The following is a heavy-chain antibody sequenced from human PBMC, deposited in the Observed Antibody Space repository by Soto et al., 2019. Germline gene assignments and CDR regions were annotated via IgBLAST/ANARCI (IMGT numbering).Heavy chain of an antibody. CDR2: ISAYNGNT. V-gene: IGHV1-18*01. CDR3: AREMHVVVVAATYGMDV. D-gene: IGHD2-15*01. J-gene: IGHJ6*02. CDR1: GYTFTSYG. Sequence: QVQLVQSGAEVKKPGASVKVSCKASGYTFTSYGISWVRQAPGQGLEWMGWISAYNGNTNYAQKFQGRVTITADESTSTAYMELSSLRSEDTAVYYCAREMHVVVVAATYGMDVWGQGTTVTVSS.